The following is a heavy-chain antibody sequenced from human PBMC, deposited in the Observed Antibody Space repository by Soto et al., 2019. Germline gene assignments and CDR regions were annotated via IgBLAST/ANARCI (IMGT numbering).Heavy chain of an antibody. D-gene: IGHD1-7*01. J-gene: IGHJ4*02. CDR2: IYYSGST. CDR3: ARERSNWNYDY. V-gene: IGHV4-59*11. Sequence: SETLSLTCTVSGGSISSHFWSWVRQPPGKGLEWIGYIYYSGSTNYNPSLKSRVTISIDTSKNQFSLKLSSVTAADTAVYFCARERSNWNYDYWGQGTLVTVSS. CDR1: GGSISSHF.